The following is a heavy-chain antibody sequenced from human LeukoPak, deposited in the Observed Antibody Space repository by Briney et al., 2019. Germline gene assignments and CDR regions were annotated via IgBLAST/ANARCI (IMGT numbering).Heavy chain of an antibody. CDR2: ISYDGSYK. J-gene: IGHJ4*02. Sequence: GGSLRLSCAASGFSFSSYGMHWVRQAPGKGLEWVAVISYDGSYKYYGDSVKGRFTISRDNSKNTLYLQMNSLRAEDTAVYYCARDRMGRFDYWGQGTLVTVSS. CDR3: ARDRMGRFDY. D-gene: IGHD2-8*01. CDR1: GFSFSSYG. V-gene: IGHV3-30*03.